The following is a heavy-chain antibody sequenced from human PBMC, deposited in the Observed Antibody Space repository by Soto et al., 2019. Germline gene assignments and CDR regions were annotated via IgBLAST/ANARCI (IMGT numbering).Heavy chain of an antibody. Sequence: LRVSCAASGFTFSSYAMHWVRQAPGKGLEWVAVISYDGSNKYYADSEKGRFTISRDNSKNTLYLQMNSLRAEDTAAYYCARAGVTVVREFSTDGYDMDVWGQGTTGTVSS. D-gene: IGHD3-10*01. J-gene: IGHJ6*02. CDR1: GFTFSSYA. CDR3: ARAGVTVVREFSTDGYDMDV. V-gene: IGHV3-30-3*01. CDR2: ISYDGSNK.